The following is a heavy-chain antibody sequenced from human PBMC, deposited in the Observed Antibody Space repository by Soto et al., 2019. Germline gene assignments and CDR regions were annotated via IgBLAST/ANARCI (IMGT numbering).Heavy chain of an antibody. D-gene: IGHD4-17*01. CDR2: IRPDGSEK. CDR3: AREEGATVANNWFDS. J-gene: IGHJ5*01. CDR1: GFTFRSYG. Sequence: EVQVVESGGGLVQPGGSLRVSCVGSGFTFRSYGMSWVRQAPGKGLEWVANIRPDGSEKYYVDSVKGRFTISRDNAKNSLYRQMSSLRAEDTAVYYCAREEGATVANNWFDSWGQGDLVTVSS. V-gene: IGHV3-7*03.